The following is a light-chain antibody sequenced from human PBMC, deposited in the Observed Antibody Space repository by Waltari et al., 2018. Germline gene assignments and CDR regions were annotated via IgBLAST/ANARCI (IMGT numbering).Light chain of an antibody. CDR1: SSNIGSNY. Sequence: QSVLTQPPSVSGTPGQRVTISCSGSSSNIGSNYVHWFQHLPGTAPKLLIYRNNRRPSGVPCRFSGSKSGTSASLAISGLRSEDEADYYCAAWDDSLSGWVFGGGPKLTVL. J-gene: IGLJ3*02. CDR2: RNN. CDR3: AAWDDSLSGWV. V-gene: IGLV1-47*01.